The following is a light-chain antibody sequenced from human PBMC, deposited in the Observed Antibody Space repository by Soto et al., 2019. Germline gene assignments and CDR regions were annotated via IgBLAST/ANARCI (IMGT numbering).Light chain of an antibody. CDR1: QRINGR. Sequence: DIQMTQSPSSLSASVGDRVTITCRASQRINGRLAWYQQKPDKAPKSLIYATSNLQSGVPSRFSGSGSGTVFTLAISNLQPEDFATYYCQQYNTYPWTFGQGTRVEIK. J-gene: IGKJ1*01. CDR2: ATS. V-gene: IGKV1D-16*01. CDR3: QQYNTYPWT.